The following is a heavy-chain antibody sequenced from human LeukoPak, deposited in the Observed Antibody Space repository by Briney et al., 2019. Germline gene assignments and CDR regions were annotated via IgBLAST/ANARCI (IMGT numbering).Heavy chain of an antibody. J-gene: IGHJ4*02. D-gene: IGHD6-13*01. Sequence: GGSLRLSCAASGFPFSAYWMIWVRQALGKGLQWVADIKQDGSDKFYVDSVKGRFTISRDNAKNSLYLQMNSLRAEDTAVYYCARDIAPAGLFFDYWRQGTLVTVSS. CDR1: GFPFSAYW. V-gene: IGHV3-7*01. CDR3: ARDIAPAGLFFDY. CDR2: IKQDGSDK.